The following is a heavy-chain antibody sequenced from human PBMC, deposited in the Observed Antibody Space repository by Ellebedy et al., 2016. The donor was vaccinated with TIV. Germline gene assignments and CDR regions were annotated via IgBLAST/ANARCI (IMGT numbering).Heavy chain of an antibody. V-gene: IGHV2-70*01. D-gene: IGHD2-21*02. CDR2: IDWDDDK. J-gene: IGHJ3*02. Sequence: TLSLXXTVSSGSVSSGRHYLSWIRQPPGKALEWLALIDWDDDKYYSTSLKTRLTISKDTSKNQVVLTMTNMDPVDTATYFCARNPYCGGDGDAFDIWGQGTMVTVSS. CDR3: ARNPYCGGDGDAFDI. CDR1: SGSVSSGRHY.